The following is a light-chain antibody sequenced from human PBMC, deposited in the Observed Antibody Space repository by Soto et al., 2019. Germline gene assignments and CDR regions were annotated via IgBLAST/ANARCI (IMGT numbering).Light chain of an antibody. V-gene: IGLV2-14*01. J-gene: IGLJ1*01. CDR1: SNDIGAYDY. CDR3: SSYTTSSTRV. Sequence: QSALTQPASLSGSPGQSITISCTGTSNDIGAYDYVSWFQQHPGKAPKLMISEVTNRPSGVSNRFSGSKSGNTASLTISGLQAEDEADYYCSSYTTSSTRVFGPGTKVTVL. CDR2: EVT.